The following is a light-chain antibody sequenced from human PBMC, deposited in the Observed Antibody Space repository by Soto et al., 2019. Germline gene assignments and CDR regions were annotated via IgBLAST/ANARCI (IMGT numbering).Light chain of an antibody. CDR1: SSDIGGYKY. V-gene: IGLV2-14*01. Sequence: QSVLTQPASVSGSLGQSITISCTGTSSDIGGYKYVSWYQQHPGKAPKLIIFEVSNRPSGVSDRFSGSNSGNTASLTISGLQAEDEADYYCNSYSSYSPLLFGAGTKVTVL. CDR2: EVS. CDR3: NSYSSYSPLL. J-gene: IGLJ3*02.